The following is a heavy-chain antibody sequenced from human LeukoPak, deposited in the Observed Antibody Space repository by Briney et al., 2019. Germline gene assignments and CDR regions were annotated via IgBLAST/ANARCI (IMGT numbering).Heavy chain of an antibody. J-gene: IGHJ3*02. V-gene: IGHV4-59*01. CDR3: ARAYSSSTNAFDI. D-gene: IGHD6-6*01. Sequence: SGTLSLTCTVSGASISSSYWSWVRQPPGKRLEWIGFIYYNGNTNSNPSLKSRVTISVDTSKNQFSLKLSSVTAADTAVYYCARAYSSSTNAFDIWGQGTMVTVSS. CDR2: IYYNGNT. CDR1: GASISSSY.